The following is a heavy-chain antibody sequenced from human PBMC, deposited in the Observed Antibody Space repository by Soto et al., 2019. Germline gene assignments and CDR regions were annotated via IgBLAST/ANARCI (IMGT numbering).Heavy chain of an antibody. CDR3: AKDLLWGQSDY. V-gene: IGHV3-74*03. CDR2: INTDGTNT. Sequence: GGSLRLSCAVSGFTFSRYWMHWFRQDPGNGLVWVSSINTDGTNTQYADSVRGRFTVSRDNAKNTVYLQMISLRSEDTAVYYCAKDLLWGQSDYCGQGTLVTVSS. J-gene: IGHJ4*02. CDR1: GFTFSRYW. D-gene: IGHD3-16*01.